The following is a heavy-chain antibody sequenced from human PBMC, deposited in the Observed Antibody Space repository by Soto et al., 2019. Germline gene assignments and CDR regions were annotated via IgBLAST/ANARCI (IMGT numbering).Heavy chain of an antibody. V-gene: IGHV4-59*08. D-gene: IGHD6-19*01. CDR3: ARRAGAVPGRIDF. J-gene: IGHJ4*02. CDR2: IYYTGST. Sequence: HVQLQESGPGLVKPSETLSLICTVSSDSISSYYWSWIRQPPGKGLEWIGFIYYTGSTNYNPSLKSRVTISVDTSKNQLSLKLSSVTAADTAVYYCARRAGAVPGRIDFWGQGTLVIVSS. CDR1: SDSISSYY.